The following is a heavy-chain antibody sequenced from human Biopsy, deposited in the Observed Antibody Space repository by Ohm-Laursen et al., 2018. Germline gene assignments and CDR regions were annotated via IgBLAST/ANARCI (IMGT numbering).Heavy chain of an antibody. CDR3: GRAVRNQLLTDP. CDR2: LNPVSGNP. D-gene: IGHD1-7*01. Sequence: ASVKVSCKASGYTFTSYDITWVRQASGQGPEWIGWLNPVSGNPNFGQKFRGRVTVTSDTSISTAYMELSGPTSDDTATYYCGRAVRNQLLTDPWGQGTLVTVTS. J-gene: IGHJ5*02. CDR1: GYTFTSYD. V-gene: IGHV1-8*01.